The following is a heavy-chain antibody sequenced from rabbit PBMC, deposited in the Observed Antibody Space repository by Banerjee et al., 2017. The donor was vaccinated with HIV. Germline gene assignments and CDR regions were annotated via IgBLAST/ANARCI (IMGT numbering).Heavy chain of an antibody. J-gene: IGHJ4*01. V-gene: IGHV1S45*01. Sequence: QEQLEESGGDLVKPEGSLTLTCTASGFSFSSSYWICWVRQAPGKGLEWIACIYATSGESIYYASWAKGRFTISRSTSLNTVDLKMTSLTAADTATYFCVSYDDYGDRNLWGQGTLVTVS. CDR1: GFSFSSSYW. CDR2: IYATSGESI. D-gene: IGHD2-1*01. CDR3: VSYDDYGDRNL.